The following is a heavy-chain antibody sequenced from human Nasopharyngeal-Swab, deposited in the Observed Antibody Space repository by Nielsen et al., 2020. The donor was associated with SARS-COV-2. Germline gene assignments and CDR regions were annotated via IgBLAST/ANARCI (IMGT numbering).Heavy chain of an antibody. CDR3: AKQSANWGSYFDY. V-gene: IGHV3-23*01. CDR2: ISAASVNT. CDR1: EFTFSSYA. D-gene: IGHD7-27*01. J-gene: IGHJ4*02. Sequence: ESLKISYAASEFTFSSYAMSWVRQAPGKGLEWVSAISAASVNTQYANSVKGRFTISRDNSKNTLYLQMNTLRAEDTAIYYCAKQSANWGSYFDYWGQGTLVTVSS.